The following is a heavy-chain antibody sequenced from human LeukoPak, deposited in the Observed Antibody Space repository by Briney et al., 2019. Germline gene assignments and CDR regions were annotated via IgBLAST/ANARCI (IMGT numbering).Heavy chain of an antibody. Sequence: SETLSLTCTVSGGSISSYYWSWIRQPPGKGLEWIGYIYYSGSTNYNPSLKSRVTISVDTSKNQFSLKLSSVTAADTAVYYCARGFDFSRMDVWGQGTTVTVSS. CDR3: ARGFDFSRMDV. CDR1: GGSISSYY. D-gene: IGHD5-12*01. CDR2: IYYSGST. V-gene: IGHV4-59*12. J-gene: IGHJ6*02.